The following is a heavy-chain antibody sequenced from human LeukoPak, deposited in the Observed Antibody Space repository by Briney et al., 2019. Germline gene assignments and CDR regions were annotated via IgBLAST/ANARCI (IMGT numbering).Heavy chain of an antibody. D-gene: IGHD6-13*01. CDR3: AKSGSSWYFDY. CDR2: ISYDGSKK. CDR1: GFTFSSYG. V-gene: IGHV3-30*18. J-gene: IGHJ4*02. Sequence: GGSLRLSCAASGFTFSSYGMHWVRQAPGKGLEWVAVISYDGSKKYYADSVKGRFTISRDNSKNTLYLQMNSLRAEDTAVYYCAKSGSSWYFDYWGQGTLVTVSS.